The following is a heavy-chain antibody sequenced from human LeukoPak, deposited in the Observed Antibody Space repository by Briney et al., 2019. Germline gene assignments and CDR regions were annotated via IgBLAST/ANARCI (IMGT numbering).Heavy chain of an antibody. Sequence: ASVKVSCKASGGTFSSYAISWVRQAPGQGLEWMGGIIPIFGTANYAQKSQGRVTITADESTSTAYMELSSLRSEDTAVYYCARVSDENSWFDPWGQGTLVTVSS. CDR3: ARVSDENSWFDP. D-gene: IGHD2/OR15-2a*01. CDR1: GGTFSSYA. V-gene: IGHV1-69*13. J-gene: IGHJ5*02. CDR2: IIPIFGTA.